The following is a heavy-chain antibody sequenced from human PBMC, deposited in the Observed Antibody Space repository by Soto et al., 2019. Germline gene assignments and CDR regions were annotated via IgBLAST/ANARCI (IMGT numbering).Heavy chain of an antibody. CDR2: IDWDDDK. CDR3: ARGVGDLLWKARPYYFDY. Sequence: SGPMLVNPTQTLTLTCTFSGFSLSTSGMCVSWIRQPPGKALEWLALIDWDDDKYYSTSLKTRLTISKDTSKNQVVLTMTNMDPVDTATYYCARGVGDLLWKARPYYFDYWGQGTLVTVSS. V-gene: IGHV2-70*01. CDR1: GFSLSTSGMC. J-gene: IGHJ4*02. D-gene: IGHD3-10*01.